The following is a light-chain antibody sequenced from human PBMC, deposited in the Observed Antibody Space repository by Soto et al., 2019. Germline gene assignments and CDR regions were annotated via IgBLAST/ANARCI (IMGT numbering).Light chain of an antibody. Sequence: EIVLTQSPGTLSLSPGERATLSCRASQSVSSSYLAWYQQKPGQAPSLLIYATSSRAAGIPDRFSGSGSGTDFTLTISRLEPEDFAVYYCQQYGSSPRTFGQGTNVEIK. J-gene: IGKJ1*01. V-gene: IGKV3-20*01. CDR3: QQYGSSPRT. CDR1: QSVSSSY. CDR2: ATS.